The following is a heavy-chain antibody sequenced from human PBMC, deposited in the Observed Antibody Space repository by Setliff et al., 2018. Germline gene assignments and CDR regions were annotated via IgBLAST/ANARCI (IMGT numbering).Heavy chain of an antibody. CDR2: IYYSGST. CDR1: GGSVSSGSYY. D-gene: IGHD3-16*01. V-gene: IGHV4-61*01. J-gene: IGHJ5*02. Sequence: TSETLSLTCTVSGGSVSSGSYYWSWIRQPPGKGLEWIGYIYYSGSTNYNPSLKSRVTISVDTSKNQFSLKLSSVTAADTAVYYCARVWGGGWFDPWGQGTLVTVSS. CDR3: ARVWGGGWFDP.